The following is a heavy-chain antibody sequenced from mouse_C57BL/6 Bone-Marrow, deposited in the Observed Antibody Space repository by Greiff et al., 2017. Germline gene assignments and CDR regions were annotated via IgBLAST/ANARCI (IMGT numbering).Heavy chain of an antibody. CDR2: ISNLAYSI. J-gene: IGHJ4*01. V-gene: IGHV5-15*04. CDR3: ARGIYYGYDGHYAMDY. Sequence: EVKLVESGGGLVQPGGSLKLSCAASGFTFSDYGMAWVRQAPRKGPEWVAFISNLAYSIYYADTVTGRFTISRENAKNTLYLEMSSLRSEDTAMYYCARGIYYGYDGHYAMDYWGQGTSVTVSS. D-gene: IGHD2-2*01. CDR1: GFTFSDYG.